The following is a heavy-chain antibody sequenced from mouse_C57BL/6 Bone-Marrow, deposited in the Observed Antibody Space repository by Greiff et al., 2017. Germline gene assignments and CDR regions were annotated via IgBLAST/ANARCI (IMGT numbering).Heavy chain of an antibody. J-gene: IGHJ2*01. V-gene: IGHV5-4*01. CDR2: ISDGGRYT. D-gene: IGHD2-3*01. CDR1: GFTFSSYA. Sequence: EVQRVESGGGLVKPGGSLKLSCAASGFTFSSYALSWVRQTPEKRLKWVATISDGGRYTYYPDNVKGRFTISRDNAKSNLYLQMSQMKSDDTAMYYCARDGDGYYGFYFDYCVQGTTLSVSS. CDR3: ARDGDGYYGFYFDY.